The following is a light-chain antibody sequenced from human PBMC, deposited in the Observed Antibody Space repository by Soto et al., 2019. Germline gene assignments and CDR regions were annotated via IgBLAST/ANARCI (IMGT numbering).Light chain of an antibody. J-gene: IGLJ2*01. V-gene: IGLV2-14*03. CDR1: NSDVGGYNY. CDR3: SSYTSDTPRLV. CDR2: DVN. Sequence: QSALTQPASVSGSPGQSITISCTGTNSDVGGYNYVSWYQHHPDKAPKLMIYDVNNRPSGVSNRFSGSKSGNTASLTISGLKAVDEAAYYCSSYTSDTPRLVFGGGTKLTVL.